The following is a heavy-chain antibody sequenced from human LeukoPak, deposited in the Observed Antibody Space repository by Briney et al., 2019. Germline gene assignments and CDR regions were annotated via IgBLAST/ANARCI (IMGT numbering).Heavy chain of an antibody. Sequence: GASVKVSCKASGGTFSSYAISWVRQAPGQGLEWMGGIIPIFGTANYAQKFQGRVTITADESTSTAYMELSSLRSEDTAVHYCARGYSYGPADYWGQGTLVTVSS. CDR3: ARGYSYGPADY. J-gene: IGHJ4*02. CDR1: GGTFSSYA. CDR2: IIPIFGTA. V-gene: IGHV1-69*13. D-gene: IGHD5-18*01.